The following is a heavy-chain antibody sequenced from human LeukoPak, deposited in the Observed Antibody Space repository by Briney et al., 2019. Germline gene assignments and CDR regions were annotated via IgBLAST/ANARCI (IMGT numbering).Heavy chain of an antibody. V-gene: IGHV4-34*01. CDR2: INHSGST. Sequence: SETLSLTCAVYGGSFSGYYWSWIRQPPGKGLEWIGEINHSGSTNYNPSLKSRVTISVDTSKNQFSLKLSSVTAADTAVYYCARLRRFYGSGSYYKGNAFDIWGQGTMVTVSS. D-gene: IGHD3-10*01. J-gene: IGHJ3*02. CDR1: GGSFSGYY. CDR3: ARLRRFYGSGSYYKGNAFDI.